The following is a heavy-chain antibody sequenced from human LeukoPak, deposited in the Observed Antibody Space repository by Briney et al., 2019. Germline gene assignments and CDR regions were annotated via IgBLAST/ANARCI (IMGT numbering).Heavy chain of an antibody. J-gene: IGHJ4*02. CDR2: IKQDGTET. CDR1: GFIFSNYG. V-gene: IGHV3-7*03. Sequence: GGSLRLSCAASGFIFSNYGMSWIRQAPGKGLEWVASIKQDGTETHYVDSVKGRFTISKDNAKNSLYLQLDSLRAEDTAVYYCAREDHSNYEYWGQGALVTVSS. D-gene: IGHD4-11*01. CDR3: AREDHSNYEY.